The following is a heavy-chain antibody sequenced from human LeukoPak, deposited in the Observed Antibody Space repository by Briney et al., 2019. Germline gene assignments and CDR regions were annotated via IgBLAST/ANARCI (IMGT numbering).Heavy chain of an antibody. CDR1: GFTFSTKW. J-gene: IGHJ3*02. Sequence: GGCLRLSCAASGFTFSTKWMSWVRQAPGKGREGVANMKTDGGEIYYADSVKGRFTISRDNAKNSLYLQTNSPRAEDTAVSYCVRAPPEWEHALHIWRQGTMVTVSS. CDR3: VRAPPEWEHALHI. CDR2: MKTDGGEI. V-gene: IGHV3-7*01. D-gene: IGHD1-26*01.